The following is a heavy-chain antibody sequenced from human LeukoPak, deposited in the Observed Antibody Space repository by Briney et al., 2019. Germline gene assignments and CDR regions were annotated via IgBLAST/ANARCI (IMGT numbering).Heavy chain of an antibody. Sequence: GGSLRLSCAASGFTFSSYAMHWVRQAPGKGQEWVAVISYDGSNKYYADSVKGRFTISRDNSKNTLYLQMNSLRAEDTAVYYCAREGVRFNFVVVPAAPPDYWGQGTLVTVSS. D-gene: IGHD2-2*01. J-gene: IGHJ4*02. CDR2: ISYDGSNK. CDR1: GFTFSSYA. V-gene: IGHV3-30-3*01. CDR3: AREGVRFNFVVVPAAPPDY.